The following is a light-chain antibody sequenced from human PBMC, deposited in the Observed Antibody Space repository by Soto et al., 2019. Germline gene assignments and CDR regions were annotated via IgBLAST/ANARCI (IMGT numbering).Light chain of an antibody. J-gene: IGLJ1*01. V-gene: IGLV2-14*03. CDR1: RSDIGTYNY. CDR3: MSYTTTSSFV. Sequence: QSALTQPASMSGSPGQSITISCTGTRSDIGTYNYLSWYQQHPGKAPRLVISDVSNRPSGVSNRFSGSKSGNTASLTITELQSEDEADYYCMSYTTTSSFVFGSGTKVTVL. CDR2: DVS.